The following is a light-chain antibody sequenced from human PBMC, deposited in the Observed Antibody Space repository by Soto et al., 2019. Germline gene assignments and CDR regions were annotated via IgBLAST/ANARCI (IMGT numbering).Light chain of an antibody. CDR2: EVS. Sequence: QSALTQPAPVSGSPGQSITISCTGTSSDVGGYNYVSWYQQHPGKAPKLMIYEVSNRPSGVSDRFSGSRSGNTASLTISGLQAEDESDYYCISYTSSSTRVFGGGTKVTVL. V-gene: IGLV2-14*01. CDR3: ISYTSSSTRV. J-gene: IGLJ3*02. CDR1: SSDVGGYNY.